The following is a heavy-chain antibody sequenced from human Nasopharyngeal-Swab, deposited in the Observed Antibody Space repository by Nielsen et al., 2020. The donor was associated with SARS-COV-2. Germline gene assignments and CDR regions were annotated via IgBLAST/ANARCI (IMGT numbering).Heavy chain of an antibody. Sequence: GESLKISCAAFGFTFSSYAMSWVRQAPGKGLEWVSAISGSGGSTYYADSVKGRFTISRDNSKNTLYLQMNSLRAEDTAVYYCAKSVILDAFDIWGQGTMVTVSS. CDR1: GFTFSSYA. J-gene: IGHJ3*02. D-gene: IGHD3-16*02. CDR3: AKSVILDAFDI. V-gene: IGHV3-23*01. CDR2: ISGSGGST.